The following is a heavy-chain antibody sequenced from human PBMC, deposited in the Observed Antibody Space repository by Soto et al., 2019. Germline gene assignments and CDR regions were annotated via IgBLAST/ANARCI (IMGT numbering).Heavy chain of an antibody. CDR2: IRGFSPYT. CDR3: ARDRGYDAHDYYYNAMDV. J-gene: IGHJ6*02. D-gene: IGHD3-10*01. V-gene: IGHV3-21*01. Sequence: VGSLRLSCISSGFTFRTYTMNWVRQAPGKGLEWVSGIRGFSPYTFYAESVKGRFTISRDNAKNSLYLQMDSLRAEDTAVYYCARDRGYDAHDYYYNAMDVWGQGTTVTVS. CDR1: GFTFRTYT.